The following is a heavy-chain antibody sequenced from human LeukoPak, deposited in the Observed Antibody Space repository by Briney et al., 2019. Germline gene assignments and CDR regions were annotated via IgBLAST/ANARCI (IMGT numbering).Heavy chain of an antibody. CDR2: IKSDGSRE. J-gene: IGHJ4*02. Sequence: PGRSLTLSCAVSGFTFNSPDIHWVRQAPGKGLEWVATIKSDGSREYFADSVKGRFTISRDNYRNIVDLQMSSVRAEDTAVYYCGNFDHWGQGTLVAVSS. CDR1: GFTFNSPD. V-gene: IGHV3-33*01. CDR3: GNFDH.